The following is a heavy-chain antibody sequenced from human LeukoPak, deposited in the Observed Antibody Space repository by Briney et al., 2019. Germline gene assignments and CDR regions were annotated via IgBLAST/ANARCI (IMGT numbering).Heavy chain of an antibody. Sequence: ASVKVSCKASGYTFTSYYMHWVRQAPGQGLEWMGWINPNSGGTNYAQKFQGWVTMTRDTSISTAYMELSRLRSDDTAVYYCARADSSGYPIPFDYWGQGTLVTVSS. CDR3: ARADSSGYPIPFDY. CDR1: GYTFTSYY. D-gene: IGHD3-22*01. J-gene: IGHJ4*02. V-gene: IGHV1-2*04. CDR2: INPNSGGT.